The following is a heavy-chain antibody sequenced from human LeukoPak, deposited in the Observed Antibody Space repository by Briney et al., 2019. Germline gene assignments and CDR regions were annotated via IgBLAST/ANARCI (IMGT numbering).Heavy chain of an antibody. V-gene: IGHV4-30-4*01. CDR2: IYYSGST. CDR1: GGSISSGDYY. Sequence: SETLSLTCTVSGGSISSGDYYWSWIRQPPGKGLEWLGYIYYSGSTYYNPSLKSRVTISVDTSKNQFSLKLSSVTAADTAVYYCAREGPVVTAMVMSSGVNDYWGQGTLVTVSS. CDR3: AREGPVVTAMVMSSGVNDY. J-gene: IGHJ4*02. D-gene: IGHD5-18*01.